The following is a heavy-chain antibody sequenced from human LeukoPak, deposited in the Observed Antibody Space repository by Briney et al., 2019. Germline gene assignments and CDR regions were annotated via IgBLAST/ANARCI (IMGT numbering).Heavy chain of an antibody. CDR1: GYTFTSYA. CDR2: INAGNGNT. D-gene: IGHD5-18*01. CDR3: ARNTAMEFVFDY. V-gene: IGHV1-3*01. Sequence: ASVKVSCKASGYTFTSYAMHWVRQAPGQRLEWMGWINAGNGNTKYSQKFQGRVTITRDTSASTAYMELSSLRSEDTAVYYCARNTAMEFVFDYWGQGTLVTVSS. J-gene: IGHJ4*02.